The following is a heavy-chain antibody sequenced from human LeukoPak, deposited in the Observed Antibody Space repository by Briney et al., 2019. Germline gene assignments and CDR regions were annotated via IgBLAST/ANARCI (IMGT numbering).Heavy chain of an antibody. V-gene: IGHV3-7*01. CDR2: IKQDGSEE. J-gene: IGHJ3*02. CDR1: GFTLNSYI. CDR3: ARDPYDSRSGSYGAFDI. Sequence: GGSLRLSCEASGFTLNSYIMHWVRQAPGKGLEWVANIKQDGSEEYNVDCVKGRFTISRDNAKNSLYLQMNSLRAEDTAVYYCARDPYDSRSGSYGAFDIWGQGTMVTVSS. D-gene: IGHD3-22*01.